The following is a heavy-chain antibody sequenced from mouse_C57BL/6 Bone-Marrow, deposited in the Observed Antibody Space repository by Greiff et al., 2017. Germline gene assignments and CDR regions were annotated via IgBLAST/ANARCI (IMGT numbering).Heavy chain of an antibody. V-gene: IGHV5-6*01. CDR2: ISSGGSST. D-gene: IGHD2-4*01. Sequence: EVQLVESGGDLVKSGGSLKLSCAASGFTFSSYGMSWVRPTPDKRLEWVATISSGGSSTSYPDSVKGRFTVARDNAKNTLYLQMNSLKSEDTAMYYCARHDNDGFAYWGQGTLVTVSA. CDR1: GFTFSSYG. J-gene: IGHJ3*01. CDR3: ARHDNDGFAY.